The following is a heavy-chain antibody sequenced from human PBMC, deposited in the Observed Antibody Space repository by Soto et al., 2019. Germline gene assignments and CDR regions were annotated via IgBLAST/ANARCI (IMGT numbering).Heavy chain of an antibody. CDR2: TYYRSKWYN. CDR1: GDSVSSNSAA. V-gene: IGHV6-1*01. D-gene: IGHD3-3*01. J-gene: IGHJ6*02. CDR3: ARDFSYDFPRGPGMDV. Sequence: SQTLSLTCVISGDSVSSNSAAWNWIRQSPSRGLEWLGRTYYRSKWYNDYAVSVKSRITINPDTSKNQFSLQLNSVTPEDTAMYYCARDFSYDFPRGPGMDVWGQGTTVTVSS.